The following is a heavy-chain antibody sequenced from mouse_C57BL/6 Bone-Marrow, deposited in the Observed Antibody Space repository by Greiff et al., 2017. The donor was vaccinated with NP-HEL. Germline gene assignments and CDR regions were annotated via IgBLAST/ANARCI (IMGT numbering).Heavy chain of an antibody. V-gene: IGHV1-61*01. Sequence: QQSCKASGYTFTSYWMDWVKQRPGQGLEWIGNIYPSDSETHYNQKFKDKATLTVDKSSSTAYMQLSSLTSEDSAVYYCARSDGYDLYFDYWGQGTTLTVSS. D-gene: IGHD2-2*01. J-gene: IGHJ2*01. CDR3: ARSDGYDLYFDY. CDR1: GYTFTSYW. CDR2: IYPSDSET.